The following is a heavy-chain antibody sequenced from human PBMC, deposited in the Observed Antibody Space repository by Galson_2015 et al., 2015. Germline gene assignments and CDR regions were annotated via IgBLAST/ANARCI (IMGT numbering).Heavy chain of an antibody. V-gene: IGHV3-74*01. D-gene: IGHD5-24*01. Sequence: SLRLSCAASGFTFSSYWMSWVRQVPGKGLVWVSRIKSDGTSTNYADSVKGRFTISRDNAKNTLYLQMNSLRAEDTAVYYCARVELPSAFDIWGQGTMVTVSS. CDR3: ARVELPSAFDI. CDR2: IKSDGTST. J-gene: IGHJ3*02. CDR1: GFTFSSYW.